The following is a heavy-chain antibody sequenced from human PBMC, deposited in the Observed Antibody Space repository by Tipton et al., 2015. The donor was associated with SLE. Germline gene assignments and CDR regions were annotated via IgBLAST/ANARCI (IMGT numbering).Heavy chain of an antibody. J-gene: IGHJ3*02. Sequence: LRLSCTVSGGSISSSSYYWGWIRQPPGKGLEWIGSIYYSGSTYYNPSLKSRVIISVDTSKNQFSLKLSSVTAADTAVYYCARSGEQGKAFDIWGQGTMVTVSS. CDR1: GGSISSSSYY. CDR3: ARSGEQGKAFDI. V-gene: IGHV4-39*01. CDR2: IYYSGST.